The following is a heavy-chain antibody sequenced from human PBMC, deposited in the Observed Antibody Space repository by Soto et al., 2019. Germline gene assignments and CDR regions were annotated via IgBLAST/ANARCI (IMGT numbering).Heavy chain of an antibody. CDR2: ISAGGDT. CDR3: ANVPIWCGGSSCYTEGFDS. V-gene: IGHV3-23*01. CDR1: GFVFSDYA. Sequence: GGSLRLSCVASGFVFSDYAMSWVRQAPGKGLEWVSAISAGGDTYCADSVKGRFTVSRANSKNTLYLQMNSLRAKDTAIYYCANVPIWCGGSSCYTEGFDSWGQGTLVTVSS. J-gene: IGHJ4*02. D-gene: IGHD2-21*01.